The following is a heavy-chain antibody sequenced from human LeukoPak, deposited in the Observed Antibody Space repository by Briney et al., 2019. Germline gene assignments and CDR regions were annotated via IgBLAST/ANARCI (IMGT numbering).Heavy chain of an antibody. J-gene: IGHJ4*02. CDR2: FYLSGST. CDR3: ARNFFWSGYYFDY. V-gene: IGHV4-38-2*01. Sequence: SETLSLTCAVSGYSISSGYYWGWIRQPPGKGLEWIGSFYLSGSTYYNPSLKSRVTISDDTSKNQFALMLSSVTAADTAVYYCARNFFWSGYYFDYWGQGPLVTVSS. D-gene: IGHD3-3*01. CDR1: GYSISSGYY.